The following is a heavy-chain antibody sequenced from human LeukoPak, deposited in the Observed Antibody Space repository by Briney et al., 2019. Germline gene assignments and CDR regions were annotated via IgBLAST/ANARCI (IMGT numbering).Heavy chain of an antibody. D-gene: IGHD3-22*01. Sequence: PSETLSLTCTVSGGSISSGSYYWSWIRQPAGKGLEWIGRIYTSGSTNYNPSLKSRVTISVDTSKNQFSLKLSSVTAADTAVYYCASHYYDRSGYLDVDYWGQGTLVTVSS. CDR1: GGSISSGSYY. V-gene: IGHV4-61*02. CDR3: ASHYYDRSGYLDVDY. J-gene: IGHJ4*02. CDR2: IYTSGST.